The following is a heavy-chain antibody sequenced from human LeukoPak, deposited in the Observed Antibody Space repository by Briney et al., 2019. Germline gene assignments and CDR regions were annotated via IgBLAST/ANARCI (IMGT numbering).Heavy chain of an antibody. J-gene: IGHJ4*02. Sequence: SETLSLTCTVSGGSISSGSYYWSWIRQPAGKGLEWIGRIYTSGSTNYNPSLKSRVTISVDTSKNRFSLKLSSVTAADTAVYYCAREEGYYGSGSRHTFDYWGQGTLVTVSS. CDR1: GGSISSGSYY. V-gene: IGHV4-61*02. CDR2: IYTSGST. D-gene: IGHD3-10*01. CDR3: AREEGYYGSGSRHTFDY.